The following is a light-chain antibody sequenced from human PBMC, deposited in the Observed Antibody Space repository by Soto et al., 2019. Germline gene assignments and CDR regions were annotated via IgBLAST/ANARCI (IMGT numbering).Light chain of an antibody. J-gene: IGKJ1*01. CDR3: QNFDSAPQT. CDR1: QGIRRY. V-gene: IGKV1-27*01. Sequence: DIQMTQSPSSLSASVGDRVTITCRASQGIRRYLAWYQQKPGKGPKLLIYAASNLQSGVPSRFRGGGSGTGFTLTISGLQPEDVATYYCQNFDSAPQTFGQGTNVEIK. CDR2: AAS.